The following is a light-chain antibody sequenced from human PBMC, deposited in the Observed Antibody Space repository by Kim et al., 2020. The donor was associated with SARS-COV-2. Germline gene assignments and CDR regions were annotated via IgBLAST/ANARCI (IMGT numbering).Light chain of an antibody. J-gene: IGKJ2*01. Sequence: PGERATLSCRASQSVRSSYLAWYQQKPGQAPRLLIYGASSRATGIPDRFSGSGSGTDFTLTISRLEPEDFAVYYCQQYGSSPPYTFGQGTKL. CDR2: GAS. V-gene: IGKV3-20*01. CDR3: QQYGSSPPYT. CDR1: QSVRSSY.